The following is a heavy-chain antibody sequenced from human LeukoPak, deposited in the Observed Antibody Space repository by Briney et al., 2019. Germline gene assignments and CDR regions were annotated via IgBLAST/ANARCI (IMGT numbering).Heavy chain of an antibody. CDR2: ISGGGGST. Sequence: GGSLRLSCSASGFTFTSYSMNWVRQAPGKGLEWVSTISGGGGSTYYADSVKGRFTISRDNSKNTLYLQVNSLRAEDTAVYYCAKGGKWDVTPFDYWGQGTLVTVSS. V-gene: IGHV3-23*01. D-gene: IGHD1-26*01. J-gene: IGHJ4*02. CDR1: GFTFTSYS. CDR3: AKGGKWDVTPFDY.